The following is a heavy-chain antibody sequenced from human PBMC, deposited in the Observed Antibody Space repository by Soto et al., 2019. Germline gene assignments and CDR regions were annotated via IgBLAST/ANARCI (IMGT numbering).Heavy chain of an antibody. CDR3: ARDGNNIVLMVYATPSYYFDY. CDR2: INPSGGST. Sequence: ASVKVSCKASGYTFTSDYMHWVRQAPGQGLEWMGIINPSGGSTSYAQKFQGRVTMTRDTSTSTVYMELSSLRSEDTAVYYCARDGNNIVLMVYATPSYYFDYWGQGTLVTVSS. CDR1: GYTFTSDY. J-gene: IGHJ4*02. D-gene: IGHD2-8*01. V-gene: IGHV1-46*01.